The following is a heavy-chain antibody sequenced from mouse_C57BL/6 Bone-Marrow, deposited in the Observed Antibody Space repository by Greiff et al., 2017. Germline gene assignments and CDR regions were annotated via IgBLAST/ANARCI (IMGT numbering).Heavy chain of an antibody. D-gene: IGHD2-4*01. CDR3: ARPYYDDGYYFDY. J-gene: IGHJ2*01. Sequence: DVMLVESGGGLVKPGGSLKLSCAASGFTFSSYTMSWVRQTPEKRLEWVATLSGGGGNTYYPDSVKGRFTISSDNAKNTLYLQMSSRGSEDTALYYCARPYYDDGYYFDYWGQGTTLTVSS. CDR1: GFTFSSYT. CDR2: LSGGGGNT. V-gene: IGHV5-9*01.